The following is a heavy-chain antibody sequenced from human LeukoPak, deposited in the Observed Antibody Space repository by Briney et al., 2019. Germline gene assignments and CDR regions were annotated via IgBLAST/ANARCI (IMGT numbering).Heavy chain of an antibody. CDR2: INPNSGGT. D-gene: IGHD5-24*01. V-gene: IGHV1-2*02. CDR3: ARIRDGYNDAYDI. J-gene: IGHJ3*02. CDR1: GYTFTGYY. Sequence: ASVKVSCKASGYTFTGYYMHWVRQAPGQGLEWMGWINPNSGGTNYAQKFQGRVTMTRDTSISTAYMELSSLRSEDTAIHYCARIRDGYNDAYDIWGQGTVVTVPS.